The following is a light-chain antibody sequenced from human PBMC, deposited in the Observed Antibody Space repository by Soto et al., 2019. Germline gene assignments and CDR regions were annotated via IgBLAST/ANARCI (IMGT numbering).Light chain of an antibody. CDR2: SNN. CDR1: SSNIGSNT. Sequence: QSVLTQPPSASGTPGQRVTISCSGSSSNIGSNTVNWYQQLPGTAPKLLIYSNNQRPSGVPDRFSGSKSGTSASLAISGLQADDEGDYYCAAWDDSLNGFWVFGGGTKLTVL. V-gene: IGLV1-44*01. J-gene: IGLJ3*02. CDR3: AAWDDSLNGFWV.